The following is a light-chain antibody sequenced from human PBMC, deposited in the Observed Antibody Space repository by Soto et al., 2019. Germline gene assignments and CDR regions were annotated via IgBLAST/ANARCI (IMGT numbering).Light chain of an antibody. CDR1: QSVSSY. V-gene: IGKV3-11*01. CDR3: QQGGT. CDR2: DAS. Sequence: ETVLTQSPATLSLSPGERATLSCRASQSVSSYLAWYQQKPGQAPRLLIYDASNRASSIPARFSGSGSGTYFTLTISSLETKDFAVYYCQQGGTFGQGTRLEIK. J-gene: IGKJ5*01.